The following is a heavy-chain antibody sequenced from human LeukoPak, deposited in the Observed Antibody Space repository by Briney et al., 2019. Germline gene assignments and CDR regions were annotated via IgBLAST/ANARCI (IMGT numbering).Heavy chain of an antibody. J-gene: IGHJ4*02. D-gene: IGHD2-15*01. Sequence: ASVKVSCKASGYTFTSYGISWVRQAPGQGLDWMGWIGAYNGNTNYAQKLQGRVTMTTDTSTSTAYMELRSLRSDDTAAYYCARNCSGGSCYPFDYWGQGTLVTVSS. CDR3: ARNCSGGSCYPFDY. V-gene: IGHV1-18*01. CDR1: GYTFTSYG. CDR2: IGAYNGNT.